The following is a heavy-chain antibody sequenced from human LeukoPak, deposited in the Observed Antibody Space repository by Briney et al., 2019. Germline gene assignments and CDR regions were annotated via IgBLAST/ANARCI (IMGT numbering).Heavy chain of an antibody. Sequence: SQTLSLTCTASGGSISSGGYYWSWIRQHPGKGLEWIGYIYYSGTTYYNPSLKSRVSISLDTSKNQFSLNLSSVTAADTAVYYCARSGTVTTWNYWGQGTLVTVSS. D-gene: IGHD4-17*01. CDR3: ARSGTVTTWNY. J-gene: IGHJ4*02. CDR1: GGSISSGGYY. CDR2: IYYSGTT. V-gene: IGHV4-31*03.